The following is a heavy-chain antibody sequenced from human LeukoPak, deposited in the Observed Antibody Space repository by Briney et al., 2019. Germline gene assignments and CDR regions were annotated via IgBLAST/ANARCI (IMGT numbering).Heavy chain of an antibody. D-gene: IGHD4-23*01. V-gene: IGHV3-13*01. CDR1: GFTFSSYD. Sequence: GGSLRLSCAASGFTFSSYDMHWVRQATGKGLEWVSAIGTAGDTYYPGSVKGRFTISRENAKNSLYLQMNSLRAGDTAVYYCARVFVGNYGGNSGYFDLWGRGTLVTVSS. J-gene: IGHJ2*01. CDR3: ARVFVGNYGGNSGYFDL. CDR2: IGTAGDT.